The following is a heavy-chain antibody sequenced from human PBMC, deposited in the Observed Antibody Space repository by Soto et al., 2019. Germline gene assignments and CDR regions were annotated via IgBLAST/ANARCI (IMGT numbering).Heavy chain of an antibody. D-gene: IGHD3-10*01. J-gene: IGHJ4*02. CDR3: AGDYYARGYFDY. Sequence: QVQLVESGGGVVQPGRSLRLSCAASGFTFSSYGMHWVRQAPGKGLEWVAVISYDGSNKYYADSVKGRFTISRDNSKNTLYLQMNSLRAEDTAVYYCAGDYYARGYFDYWGQGTLVTVSS. CDR2: ISYDGSNK. V-gene: IGHV3-30*03. CDR1: GFTFSSYG.